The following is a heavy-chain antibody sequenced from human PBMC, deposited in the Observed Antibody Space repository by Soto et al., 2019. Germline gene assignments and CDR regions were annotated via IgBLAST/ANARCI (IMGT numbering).Heavy chain of an antibody. D-gene: IGHD3-3*01. CDR3: AKDPALHSTIFGCMDV. CDR1: GFTFSSYG. J-gene: IGHJ6*02. CDR2: ISYDGSNK. V-gene: IGHV3-30*18. Sequence: GGSLRLSCAASGFTFSSYGMHWVRQAPGKGLEWVAVISYDGSNKYYADSVKGRFTISRDNSKNTLYLQMNSLRAEDTAVYYCAKDPALHSTIFGCMDVWGQGTTVTVSS.